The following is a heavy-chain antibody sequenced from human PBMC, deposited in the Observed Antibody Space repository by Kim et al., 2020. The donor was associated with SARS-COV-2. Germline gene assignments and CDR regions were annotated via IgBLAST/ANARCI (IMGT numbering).Heavy chain of an antibody. CDR3: ARARNYYGSGSYYSGYYYYGMDV. J-gene: IGHJ6*02. D-gene: IGHD3-10*01. Sequence: GGSLRLSCAASGFTFSSYDMHWVRQATGKGLEWVSAIGTAGDTYYPGSVKGRFTISRENAKNSLYLQMNSLRAGDTAVYYCARARNYYGSGSYYSGYYYYGMDVWGQGTTVTVSS. CDR1: GFTFSSYD. V-gene: IGHV3-13*01. CDR2: IGTAGDT.